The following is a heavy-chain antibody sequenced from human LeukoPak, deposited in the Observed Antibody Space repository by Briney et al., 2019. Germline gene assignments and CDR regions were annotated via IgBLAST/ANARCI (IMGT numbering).Heavy chain of an antibody. J-gene: IGHJ4*02. V-gene: IGHV3-21*01. CDR1: GFTFSSYS. CDR2: ISSSSSYI. CDR3: ARSGITIFGVVIGPPFDY. Sequence: GGSLRLSCAASGFTFSSYSMNWVRQAPGKGLEWVSSISSSSSYIYYADSVKGRFTISRDNAKNSLYLQMNSLRAEDTAVYYCARSGITIFGVVIGPPFDYWGQGTLVTVSS. D-gene: IGHD3-3*01.